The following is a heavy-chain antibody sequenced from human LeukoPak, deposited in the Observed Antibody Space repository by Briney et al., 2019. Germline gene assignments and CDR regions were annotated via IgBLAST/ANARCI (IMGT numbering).Heavy chain of an antibody. D-gene: IGHD3-3*01. CDR1: GYTFTGYY. V-gene: IGHV1-2*06. Sequence: ASVKVSCKASGYTFTGYYMHWVRQAPGQGLEWMRRINPNSGGTNYAQKFQGRVTMTRDTSISTAYMELSRLRSDDTAVYYCAGGPPADYDFWSGYLSNWFDPWGQGTLVTVSS. CDR2: INPNSGGT. CDR3: AGGPPADYDFWSGYLSNWFDP. J-gene: IGHJ5*02.